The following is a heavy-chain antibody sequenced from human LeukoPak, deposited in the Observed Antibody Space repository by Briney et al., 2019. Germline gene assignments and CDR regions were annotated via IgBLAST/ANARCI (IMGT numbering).Heavy chain of an antibody. CDR1: GYSFTSYW. CDR2: IYPGDSDT. CDR3: TRQFYSGSYWHN. J-gene: IGHJ4*02. Sequence: GESLKISCKGFGYSFTSYWIGWVRQMRGKGLEWMGIIYPGDSDTRYSPSFQGQVTISADKSISTAYLQWSSLKASDTTVYYCTRQFYSGSYWHNWGQGTLVTVSS. V-gene: IGHV5-51*01. D-gene: IGHD1-26*01.